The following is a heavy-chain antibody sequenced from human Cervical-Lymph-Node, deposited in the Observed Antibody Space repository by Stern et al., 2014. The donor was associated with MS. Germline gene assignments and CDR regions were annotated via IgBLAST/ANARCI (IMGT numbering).Heavy chain of an antibody. CDR2: ISSEGRNR. CDR1: GFSFNSYA. J-gene: IGHJ3*02. CDR3: AGRSINSLDAFDI. D-gene: IGHD2/OR15-2a*01. Sequence: VQLVESGGGVVQPGGSLRLSCAASGFSFNSYAMHWVRQAPGKGLEWVAVISSEGRNRYYADSVKARFTISTNNTKNTLYLKVNSVGAEATAVYYCAGRSINSLDAFDIWGQGTMVTASS. V-gene: IGHV3-30*01.